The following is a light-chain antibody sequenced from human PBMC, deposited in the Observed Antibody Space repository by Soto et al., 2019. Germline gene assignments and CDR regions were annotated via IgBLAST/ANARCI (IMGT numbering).Light chain of an antibody. Sequence: DIQMTQSPSTLSASVGDRVTITCRASQSIDTWLAWYQQKPKRVPKLLIYDASSLESGVPLRFRGSGSGTEFTLTVSSLQPEDFATYYCQQLNAYPHSFGGGTKVDIK. CDR3: QQLNAYPHS. V-gene: IGKV1-5*01. CDR1: QSIDTW. CDR2: DAS. J-gene: IGKJ4*01.